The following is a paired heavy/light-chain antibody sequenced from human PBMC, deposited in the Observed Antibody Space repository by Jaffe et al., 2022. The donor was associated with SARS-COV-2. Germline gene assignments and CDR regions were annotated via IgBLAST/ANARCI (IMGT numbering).Heavy chain of an antibody. V-gene: IGHV1-2*02. CDR3: ARVGGLFGSTNYPGQVPYYFDF. CDR2: INPNSGGT. D-gene: IGHD2-2*01. J-gene: IGHJ4*02. CDR1: GYIFTGYY. Sequence: QVQLVQSGAEVKKPGASVKVSCKASGYIFTGYYIHWVRQAPGQGLEWMGWINPNSGGTSYAQKFQDRVTMTRDTSISTTYMDLSRLRSDDTAVYYCARVGGLFGSTNYPGQVPYYFDFWGQGTLVTVSS.
Light chain of an antibody. Sequence: IVLTQSPGTLSLSPGERATLSCRASQSASSNYLAWYQQKPGQAPRLLIFGASSRATGIPDRFSGSGSGTDFTLSISRLEPEDFAVYYCQQYGTSPLTFGGGTKVEIK. CDR1: QSASSNY. CDR2: GAS. CDR3: QQYGTSPLT. J-gene: IGKJ4*01. V-gene: IGKV3-20*01.